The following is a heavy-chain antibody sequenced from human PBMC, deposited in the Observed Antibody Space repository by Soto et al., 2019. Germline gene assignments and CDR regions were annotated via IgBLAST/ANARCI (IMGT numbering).Heavy chain of an antibody. J-gene: IGHJ5*02. CDR2: ISSTGTYI. Sequence: EVRLVESGGGLVKPGGSLRLSCAASGFAFSTYSMNWVRQAPGKGLEWVSSISSTGTYIYYADSVKGRFIISRDNAKNSLFLQMTSLRADDTAVYYCARDPTYGDYLDLKWFDPWGQGTLVTVSS. CDR1: GFAFSTYS. V-gene: IGHV3-21*01. CDR3: ARDPTYGDYLDLKWFDP. D-gene: IGHD4-17*01.